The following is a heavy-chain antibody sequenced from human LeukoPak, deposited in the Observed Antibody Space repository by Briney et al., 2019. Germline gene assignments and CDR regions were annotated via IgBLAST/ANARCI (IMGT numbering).Heavy chain of an antibody. CDR3: ARANPFDY. CDR1: GGSVSGGTYY. CDR2: IYSSGST. V-gene: IGHV4-31*03. J-gene: IGHJ4*02. Sequence: SETLSLTCTVSGGSVSGGTYYWTWVRQHPGKGLEWIGYIYSSGSTYYNPSLKGRVTISVDTSKNQFSLKLSSVTAADTAMYFCARANPFDYWGQGTLVTVSS.